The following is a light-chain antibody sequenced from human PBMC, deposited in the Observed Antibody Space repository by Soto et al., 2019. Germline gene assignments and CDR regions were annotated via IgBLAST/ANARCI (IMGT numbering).Light chain of an antibody. CDR2: GTS. J-gene: IGKJ1*01. V-gene: IGKV3-20*01. CDR3: QQYASSPGT. CDR1: QSVKSSY. Sequence: IVLTQYPGNLSLAPGEGSTLSCRASQSVKSSYLAWYQQKPGQTPRLLIFGTSNRATGIPDRFRGGGSGTDFTLTISSLEPEDFAVYYCQQYASSPGTFGQGTKVDI.